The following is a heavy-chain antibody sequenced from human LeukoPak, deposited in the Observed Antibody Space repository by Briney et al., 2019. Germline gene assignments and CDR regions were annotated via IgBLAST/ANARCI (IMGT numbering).Heavy chain of an antibody. CDR3: ARQERDAFGY. V-gene: IGHV5-51*01. CDR1: GYSINNYW. J-gene: IGHJ4*02. D-gene: IGHD2-2*01. Sequence: GESLKISCKGSGYSINNYWIGWVRQMPGKGLEWMGIIHPADSDIRYSPSFQGQVTISADKSISTAYLQWSSLKASDTAMYYCARQERDAFGYWGQGTLVTVSS. CDR2: IHPADSDI.